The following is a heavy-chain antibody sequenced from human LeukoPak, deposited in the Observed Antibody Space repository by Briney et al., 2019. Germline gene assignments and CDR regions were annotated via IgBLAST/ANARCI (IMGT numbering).Heavy chain of an antibody. J-gene: IGHJ4*02. CDR3: ARVGYCSSTSCTYYFDY. Sequence: ASVKVSCKASGYTFTDYGISWVRQAPGQGLEWMGWINAYNGNTKFAQKVQGRVTMTTDTSTSTAYMELRSLRSDDTAVYYCARVGYCSSTSCTYYFDYWGQRTLVTVSS. CDR2: INAYNGNT. D-gene: IGHD2-2*03. V-gene: IGHV1-18*01. CDR1: GYTFTDYG.